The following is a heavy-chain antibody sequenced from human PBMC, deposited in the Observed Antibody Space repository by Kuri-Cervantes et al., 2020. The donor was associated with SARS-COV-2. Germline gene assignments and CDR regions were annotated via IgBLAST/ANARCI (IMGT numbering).Heavy chain of an antibody. J-gene: IGHJ3*02. V-gene: IGHV1-69*05. D-gene: IGHD2-15*01. CDR1: GGTFSSYG. CDR3: ARRGYCSGGSCYSSLRGAFDI. CDR2: IIPTFGIE. Sequence: SVKVSCKASGGTFSSYGISWVRQAPGQGLEWMGGIIPTFGIENYAQKFHGRVTITTDESTSTAYMELSSLRSEDTAVYYCARRGYCSGGSCYSSLRGAFDIWGQGTMVTVSS.